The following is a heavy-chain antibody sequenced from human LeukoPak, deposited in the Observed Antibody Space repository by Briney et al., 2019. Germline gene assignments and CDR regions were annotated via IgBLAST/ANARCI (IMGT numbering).Heavy chain of an antibody. J-gene: IGHJ4*02. CDR3: ARVIGYGDHYGLLDY. D-gene: IGHD4-17*01. CDR2: TYYRSKWYN. CDR1: RESVSSNSAA. V-gene: IGHV6-1*01. Sequence: SQTLSLTRAISRESVSSNSAAWNWIRHSPSRGLEWLGSTYYRSKWYNHFPVSVKSRITINPDTSNNQFSLQLNYVTPEGTAGYLCARVIGYGDHYGLLDYWGRGPLVSVSS.